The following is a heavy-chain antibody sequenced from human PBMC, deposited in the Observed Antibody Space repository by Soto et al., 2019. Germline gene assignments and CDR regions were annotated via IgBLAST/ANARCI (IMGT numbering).Heavy chain of an antibody. Sequence: SVKVSCKASGGTFYTYTFSWVRQAPGQGLEWMGSITPIYPTTNYAERFQGRLTITADGSTHTAYMDLASLTSEDTAVYYCARIPRYSFPTSDGLDSWGQGTLVTVSS. J-gene: IGHJ4*02. CDR3: ARIPRYSFPTSDGLDS. V-gene: IGHV1-69*13. CDR2: ITPIYPTT. CDR1: GGTFYTYT. D-gene: IGHD5-18*01.